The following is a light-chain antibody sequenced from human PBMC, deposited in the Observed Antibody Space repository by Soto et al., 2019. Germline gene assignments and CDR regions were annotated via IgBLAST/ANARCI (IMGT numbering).Light chain of an antibody. CDR2: GAS. V-gene: IGKV3-20*01. J-gene: IGKJ5*01. CDR1: QSVSSSY. CDR3: QQYGSSIT. Sequence: SGFTQSPGILSFSPGERATLSCRASQSVSSSYLAWYQQKPGQAPRLLIYGASSRATGIPDRFSGSGSGTDFTLTISRLEPEDFAVYYCQQYGSSITFGQGTRLEL.